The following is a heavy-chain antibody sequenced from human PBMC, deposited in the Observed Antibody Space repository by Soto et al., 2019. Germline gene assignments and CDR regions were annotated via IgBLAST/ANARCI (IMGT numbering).Heavy chain of an antibody. CDR2: IYHSGST. D-gene: IGHD3-16*02. V-gene: IGHV4-4*02. CDR1: SGSISSSNW. CDR3: ARAGQDYIWGSYRPDAFDI. J-gene: IGHJ3*02. Sequence: TLSLTCAVSSGSISSSNWWSWVRQPPGKGLEWIGEIYHSGSTNYNPSLKSRVTISVDKSKNQFSLKLSSVTAADTAVYYCARAGQDYIWGSYRPDAFDIWGQGTMVTVSS.